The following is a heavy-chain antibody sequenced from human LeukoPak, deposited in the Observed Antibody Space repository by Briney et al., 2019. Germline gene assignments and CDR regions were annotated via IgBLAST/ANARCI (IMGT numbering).Heavy chain of an antibody. V-gene: IGHV3-21*01. CDR2: IYTGGGR. CDR1: GFTFSSYS. D-gene: IGHD4-17*01. CDR3: ARGYYGDPSQVYYFDY. Sequence: GGSLRLSCAASGFTFSSYSMNWVRQAPGKELEWVSVIYTGGGRYYADSVKGRFTISRDNAKNSLYLQMNSLRAEDTAVYYCARGYYGDPSQVYYFDYWGQGTLVTVSS. J-gene: IGHJ4*02.